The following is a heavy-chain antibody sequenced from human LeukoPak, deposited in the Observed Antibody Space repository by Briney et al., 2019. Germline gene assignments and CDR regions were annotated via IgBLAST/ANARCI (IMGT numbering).Heavy chain of an antibody. D-gene: IGHD6-25*01. Sequence: PSETLSLTCAVYGGSFSGYYWSWIRQPPGKGLEWIGEINRSGSTNYNPSPKSRVTISVDTSKNQFSLKLTSVTAADTAVYYCARAANWFDPWGQGTLVTVSS. CDR3: ARAANWFDP. J-gene: IGHJ5*02. CDR2: INRSGST. CDR1: GGSFSGYY. V-gene: IGHV4-34*01.